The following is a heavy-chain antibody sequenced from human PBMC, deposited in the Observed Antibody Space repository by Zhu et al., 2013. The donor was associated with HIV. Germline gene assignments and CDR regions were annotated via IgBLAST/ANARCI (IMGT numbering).Heavy chain of an antibody. J-gene: IGHJ4*02. CDR2: IIPLFGIA. Sequence: VQLVQSGAEVKKPGSSVKVSCKASGGAFSSYAISWVRQAPGQGLEWMGGIIPLFGIANYPQKLQGRVTIIADESTRTAYMELSSLRSEDTAMYYCTGRYDSGLGGPPDDWGQGTLVTVSS. CDR3: TGRYDSGLGGPPDD. V-gene: IGHV1-69*01. D-gene: IGHD3-16*01. CDR1: GGAFSSYA.